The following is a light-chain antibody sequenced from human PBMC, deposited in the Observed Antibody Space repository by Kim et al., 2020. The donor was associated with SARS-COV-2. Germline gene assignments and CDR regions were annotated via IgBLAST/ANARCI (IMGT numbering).Light chain of an antibody. CDR1: QSISSY. CDR2: AAS. CDR3: QQSYNTLALT. Sequence: ASVGDRVTITCRASQSISSYLNWYQQKPGKAPKLLIYAASSLQSGVPSRFSGSGSGTDFTLTINSLQPEDFATYYCQQSYNTLALTFGGGTKVEI. J-gene: IGKJ4*01. V-gene: IGKV1-39*01.